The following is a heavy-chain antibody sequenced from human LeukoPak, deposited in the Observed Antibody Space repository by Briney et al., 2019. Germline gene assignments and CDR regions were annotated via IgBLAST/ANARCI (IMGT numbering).Heavy chain of an antibody. CDR3: ARDLPYYYDSSGPGGMDV. V-gene: IGHV3-7*01. CDR2: IKQDGSEK. J-gene: IGHJ6*02. Sequence: PGGSLRLSCAASGFTFSSYWMSWVRQAPGKGLEWVANIKQDGSEKYYVDSVKGRFTISRDNAKNSLYLQMNSLRAEDTAVYYCARDLPYYYDSSGPGGMDVWGQGTTVTVSS. CDR1: GFTFSSYW. D-gene: IGHD3-22*01.